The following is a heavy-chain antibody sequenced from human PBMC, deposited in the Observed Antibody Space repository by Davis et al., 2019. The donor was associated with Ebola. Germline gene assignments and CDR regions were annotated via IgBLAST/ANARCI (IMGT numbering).Heavy chain of an antibody. CDR2: IIAYNGNT. V-gene: IGHV1-18*01. CDR3: ARTSIVGTTTTASDI. CDR1: GYSFKNYA. D-gene: IGHD1-26*01. Sequence: ASVKLSCNASGYSFKNYAISWVRQSPGQELEWMGWIIAYNGNTNYAQKVQGRVTMTTDTSTGTAYLDLRSLRSDDTAVYFCARTSIVGTTTTASDIWGQGTLVTVSS. J-gene: IGHJ3*02.